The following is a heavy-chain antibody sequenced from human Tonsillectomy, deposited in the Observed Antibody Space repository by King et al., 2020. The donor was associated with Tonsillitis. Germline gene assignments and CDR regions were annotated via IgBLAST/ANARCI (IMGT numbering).Heavy chain of an antibody. Sequence: QLVQSGVEVKKPGESLKISCKASGYTFTNYWIGWVRQMPGKGLEWMGIIYPGDSDTRYSPSFQGQVTISADKSVTTAYLQWSSLKASDTAMYYCASRPDAFDVWAKGQWSPSLQ. V-gene: IGHV5-51*01. CDR3: ASRPDAFDV. CDR1: GYTFTNYW. CDR2: IYPGDSDT. J-gene: IGHJ3*01.